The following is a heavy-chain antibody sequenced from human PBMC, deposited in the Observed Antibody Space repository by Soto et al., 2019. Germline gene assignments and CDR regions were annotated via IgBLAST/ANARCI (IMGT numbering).Heavy chain of an antibody. D-gene: IGHD2-15*01. CDR2: IYYSGST. Sequence: SETLSLTCTVSGGSISSGGYYWSWIRQHPGKGLEWIGYIYYSGSTYYNPSLKSRVTISVDTSKNQFSLKLSSVTAADTAVYYCARVGPEYWFDPWGQGTLVTVSS. CDR1: GGSISSGGYY. V-gene: IGHV4-31*03. J-gene: IGHJ5*02. CDR3: ARVGPEYWFDP.